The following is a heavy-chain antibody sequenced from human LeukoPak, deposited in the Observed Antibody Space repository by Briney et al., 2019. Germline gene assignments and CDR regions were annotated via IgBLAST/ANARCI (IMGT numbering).Heavy chain of an antibody. CDR2: INPNSGGT. CDR3: ARPSFVTATTNWFDP. J-gene: IGHJ5*02. V-gene: IGHV1-2*02. D-gene: IGHD2-21*02. CDR1: GYTFIGYY. Sequence: ASVKVSCRASGYTFIGYYMHWVRQAPGQGLEWMGWINPNSGGTNYAQNFQGRVTMTRHTSISTAYMELSRLRSDDTAVYYCARPSFVTATTNWFDPWGQGTLVTVSS.